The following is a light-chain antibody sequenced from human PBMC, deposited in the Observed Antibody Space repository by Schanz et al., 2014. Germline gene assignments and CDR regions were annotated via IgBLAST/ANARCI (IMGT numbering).Light chain of an antibody. CDR2: GAS. CDR1: QSVSDN. Sequence: EIVMTQSPATLSVSPGERASLSCRASQSVSDNLAWYQQKLGQAPRLLIYGASTRATGIPARFSGSGSGTEFTLTISSLQSEDFAVYHCQQYNNWPSWTCGQGTKGEIK. V-gene: IGKV3-15*01. J-gene: IGKJ1*01. CDR3: QQYNNWPSWT.